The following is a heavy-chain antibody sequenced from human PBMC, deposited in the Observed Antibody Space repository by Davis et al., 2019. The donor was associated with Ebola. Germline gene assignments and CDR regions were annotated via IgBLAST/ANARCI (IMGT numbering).Heavy chain of an antibody. J-gene: IGHJ4*02. CDR3: AREGYYYDSSGYYLEYYFDY. D-gene: IGHD3-22*01. CDR1: GYTFTSYA. Sequence: ASAKVSCKAAGYTFTSYAMHWVRHAPGQRLEWMGWIKAGNGNTKYSQKFQGRVTITRATSASTAYMELSSLRSEDTAVYYCAREGYYYDSSGYYLEYYFDYWGQGTLVTVSS. V-gene: IGHV1-3*01. CDR2: IKAGNGNT.